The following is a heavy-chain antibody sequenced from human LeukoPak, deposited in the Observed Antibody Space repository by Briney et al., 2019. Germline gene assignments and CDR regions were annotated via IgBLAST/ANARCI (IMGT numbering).Heavy chain of an antibody. CDR3: ARTVRSLGSIDY. CDR2: INYSGTT. V-gene: IGHV4-59*01. D-gene: IGHD3-10*01. Sequence: SETLSLTCTVSGGSISSYYWNWIRQAPGKGLEWIGYINYSGTTNYNPSLKSRVTISVDTSKNQFSLKLSSVTAADTAVYYCARTVRSLGSIDYWGQGTLVTVSS. J-gene: IGHJ4*02. CDR1: GGSISSYY.